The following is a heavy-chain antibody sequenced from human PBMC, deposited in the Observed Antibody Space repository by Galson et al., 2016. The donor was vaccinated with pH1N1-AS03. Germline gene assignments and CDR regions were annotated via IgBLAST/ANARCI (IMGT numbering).Heavy chain of an antibody. CDR1: GYSFTRYA. CDR3: GRDLSRLGEYGY. Sequence: SVKVSCKASGYSFTRYAVHWVRQAPGQRLEWMGWINPVNGNTKYSQKSQGRVTITRDTSATTDYMDLSSLRYDDTAVYYCGRDLSRLGEYGYWGQGTLVTVSS. CDR2: INPVNGNT. J-gene: IGHJ4*02. D-gene: IGHD3-16*01. V-gene: IGHV1-3*01.